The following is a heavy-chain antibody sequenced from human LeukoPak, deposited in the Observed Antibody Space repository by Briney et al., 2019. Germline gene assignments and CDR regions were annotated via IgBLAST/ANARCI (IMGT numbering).Heavy chain of an antibody. V-gene: IGHV4-30-4*01. J-gene: IGHJ4*02. CDR3: ARETMVRGVITDDY. Sequence: SQTLSLTCTVSGGSTSSGDYYWSWIRQPPGKGLEWIGYIYYSGSTNYNPSLKSRVTISVDTSKNQFSLKLSSVTAADAAVYYCARETMVRGVITDDYWGQGTLVTVSS. CDR1: GGSTSSGDYY. CDR2: IYYSGST. D-gene: IGHD3-10*01.